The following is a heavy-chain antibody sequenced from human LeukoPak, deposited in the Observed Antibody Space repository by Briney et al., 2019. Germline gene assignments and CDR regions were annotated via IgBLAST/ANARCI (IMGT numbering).Heavy chain of an antibody. CDR3: ARTGLRFLTYYYMDV. CDR2: INPNSGGT. D-gene: IGHD3-3*01. Sequence: ASVKVSCKASGYTFTGYYMHWVRQAPGQGLEWMGWINPNSGGTNYAQKFQGRVTMTRDTSISTAYMELSRLRSGDTAVYYCARTGLRFLTYYYMDVWGKGTTVTVSS. CDR1: GYTFTGYY. V-gene: IGHV1-2*02. J-gene: IGHJ6*03.